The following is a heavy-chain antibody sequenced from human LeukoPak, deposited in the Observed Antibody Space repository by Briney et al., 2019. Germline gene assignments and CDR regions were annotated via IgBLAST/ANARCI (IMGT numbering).Heavy chain of an antibody. J-gene: IGHJ5*02. CDR3: AREGANDYSNYGWFDP. CDR1: GFTFSSYW. V-gene: IGHV3-74*01. D-gene: IGHD4-11*01. Sequence: GGSLRLSCAASGFTFSSYWMHWVRQAPGKGLVWVLRINRDGSSTTYADSVKGRFTISRDTAKNTLYLQMNSLRAEDTAVYYCAREGANDYSNYGWFDPWGQGTLVTVSS. CDR2: INRDGSST.